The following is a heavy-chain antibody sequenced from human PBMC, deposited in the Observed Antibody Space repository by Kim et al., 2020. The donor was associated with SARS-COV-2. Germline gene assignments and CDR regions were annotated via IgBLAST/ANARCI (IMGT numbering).Heavy chain of an antibody. D-gene: IGHD1-1*01. J-gene: IGHJ6*02. CDR1: GFTFSIYG. V-gene: IGHV3-33*01. CDR2: MWSDGINK. Sequence: GGSLRLSCAASGFTFSIYGMHWVRQAPGKGLEWVAAMWSDGINKYYGDSVKGRFTISRDISENTLYLQMNSLRAEDTAVYYCARGGAASGKEGADFWGQGTTVTVSS. CDR3: ARGGAASGKEGADF.